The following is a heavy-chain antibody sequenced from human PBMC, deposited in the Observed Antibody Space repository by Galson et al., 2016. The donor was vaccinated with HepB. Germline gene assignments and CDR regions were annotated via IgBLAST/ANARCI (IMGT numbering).Heavy chain of an antibody. Sequence: SLRLPCAASGFTASSNHMNWVRQPPRKGLEWVSFIPSGGGAYYTHSVKGRFTISTDNSKNTLYLQMNSLRAEDTAIYYCARGGPHNNYFDYWGQGTLVTVSS. CDR1: GFTASSNH. CDR3: ARGGPHNNYFDY. V-gene: IGHV3-53*01. J-gene: IGHJ4*02. CDR2: IPSGGGA. D-gene: IGHD1-1*01.